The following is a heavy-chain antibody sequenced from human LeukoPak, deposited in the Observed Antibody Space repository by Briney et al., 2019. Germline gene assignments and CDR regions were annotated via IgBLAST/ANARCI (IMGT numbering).Heavy chain of an antibody. Sequence: GGSLRLSCAASGFIVDDYGMTWVRQAPGKGLEWVSGINWNGGSTGYADSVKGRFTISRDNDAKNSLYLQMNSLRVEDTAVYYCARAVGTLELNFDYWGQGIMVTVSS. CDR2: INWNGGST. D-gene: IGHD1-7*01. CDR3: ARAVGTLELNFDY. V-gene: IGHV3-20*04. J-gene: IGHJ4*02. CDR1: GFIVDDYG.